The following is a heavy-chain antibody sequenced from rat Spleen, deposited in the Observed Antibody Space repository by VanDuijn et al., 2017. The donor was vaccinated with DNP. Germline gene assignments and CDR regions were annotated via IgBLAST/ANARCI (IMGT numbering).Heavy chain of an antibody. CDR2: INNDGTT. CDR1: GYSITSSNT. CDR3: TRRYDGTHYFGDY. V-gene: IGHV3-3*01. J-gene: IGHJ2*01. D-gene: IGHD1-12*02. Sequence: VYLQESGPGLVKPSQSLSLICSVTGYSITSSNTWNWIRKFPGNKLEWMGYINNDGTTNYNPSLKSRISITRDTSKNQFFLQVNSVTSEDTATYYCTRRYDGTHYFGDYWGQGVMVTVSS.